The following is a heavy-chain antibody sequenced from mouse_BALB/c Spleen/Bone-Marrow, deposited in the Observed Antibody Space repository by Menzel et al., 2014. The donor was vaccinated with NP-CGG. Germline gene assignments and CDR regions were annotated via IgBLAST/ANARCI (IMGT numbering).Heavy chain of an antibody. CDR3: ARNYDYDGGYYAMDY. Sequence: QVHVKQSGAELAKPGASVKMSCKASGYNFISYWMHWVKQRPGQGLEWIGYINPSTGYTEYNQKFKDKATLTADKSSSKAYMQLSSQTSEDSAVYYCARNYDYDGGYYAMDYWGQGTPVTVSS. CDR2: INPSTGYT. CDR1: GYNFISYW. V-gene: IGHV1-7*01. J-gene: IGHJ4*01. D-gene: IGHD2-4*01.